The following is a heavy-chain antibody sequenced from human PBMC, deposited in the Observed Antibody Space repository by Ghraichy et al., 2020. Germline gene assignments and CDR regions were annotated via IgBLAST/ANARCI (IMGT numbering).Heavy chain of an antibody. CDR2: IYYSGST. D-gene: IGHD3-3*01. V-gene: IGHV4-39*01. CDR1: GGSISSSSYY. J-gene: IGHJ4*02. CDR3: ARILWSVGYYFDY. Sequence: SETLSLTCTVSGGSISSSSYYWGWIRQPPGKGLEWIGSIYYSGSTYYNPSLKSRVTISVDTSKNQFSLKLSSVTAADTAVYYCARILWSVGYYFDYWGQGTLVTVSS.